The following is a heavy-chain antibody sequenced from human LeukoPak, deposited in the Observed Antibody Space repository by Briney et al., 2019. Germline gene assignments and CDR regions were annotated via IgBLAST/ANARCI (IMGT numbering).Heavy chain of an antibody. CDR2: ISGSGGNT. CDR1: GFTFSSYA. Sequence: GGSLRLSCAASGFTFSSYAMSWVRQAPGKGLEWVSGISGSGGNTYYADSVKGRFTISRDNSKNTLYLQMNSLRAEDTAVYYCAKGHSGWAYDSSGFYFDYWGQGTLVTVSS. J-gene: IGHJ4*02. V-gene: IGHV3-23*01. D-gene: IGHD3-22*01. CDR3: AKGHSGWAYDSSGFYFDY.